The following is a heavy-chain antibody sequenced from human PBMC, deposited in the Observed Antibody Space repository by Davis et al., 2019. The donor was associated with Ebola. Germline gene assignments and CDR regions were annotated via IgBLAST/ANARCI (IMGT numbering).Heavy chain of an antibody. CDR3: AKDVQWLVKYYFDY. CDR2: ISGSGGST. D-gene: IGHD6-19*01. CDR1: GFTFSSYA. Sequence: PGGSLRLSCAASGFTFSSYAMSWVRQAPGKGLEWVSAISGSGGSTYYADSVKGRFTISRDKSKNTLYLQMNSLRAEDTAVYYCAKDVQWLVKYYFDYWGQGTLVTVSS. V-gene: IGHV3-23*01. J-gene: IGHJ4*02.